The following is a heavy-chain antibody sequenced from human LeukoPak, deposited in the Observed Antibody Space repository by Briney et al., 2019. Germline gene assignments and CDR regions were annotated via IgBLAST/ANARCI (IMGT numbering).Heavy chain of an antibody. D-gene: IGHD2-21*01. CDR2: IRYDGSNK. CDR3: AKDQSLYCGGDCYSFDY. CDR1: GFIFSSYG. V-gene: IGHV3-30*02. J-gene: IGHJ4*02. Sequence: GGSLRLSCAASGFIFSSYGMHWVRQAPGKGLEWVAFIRYDGSNKYYADSVKGRFTISRDNSKNTLYLQMNSLRAEDTAVYYCAKDQSLYCGGDCYSFDYWGQGTLVTVSS.